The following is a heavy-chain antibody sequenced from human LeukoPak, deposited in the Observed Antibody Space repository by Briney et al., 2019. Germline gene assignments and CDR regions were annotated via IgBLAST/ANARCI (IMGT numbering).Heavy chain of an antibody. CDR1: GFTFSSYW. CDR2: IKQDGSEK. D-gene: IGHD3-3*01. V-gene: IGHV3-7*01. J-gene: IGHJ3*02. CDR3: ARDKRSLRFLEWLPVGAFDI. Sequence: GGSLRLSCAASGFTFSSYWMSWVRQAPGKGLEWVANIKQDGSEKYYVDSVKGRFTISRDNAKNSLYLQMNSLRAEDTAVYYCARDKRSLRFLEWLPVGAFDIWGQGTMVTVSS.